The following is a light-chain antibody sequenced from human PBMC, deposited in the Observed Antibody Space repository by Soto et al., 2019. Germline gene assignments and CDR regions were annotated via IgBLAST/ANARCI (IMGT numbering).Light chain of an antibody. CDR3: QQYNGYSRT. J-gene: IGKJ1*01. Sequence: DLPMTQSPSTLSASVGDRVTITCRASQSIGDSLAWYQQKPGKAPYLLISDVSSLERGVPSRFSGSGSGTEFTLTISSMQPDDFATFYCQQYNGYSRTFGQGTKVEI. V-gene: IGKV1-5*01. CDR2: DVS. CDR1: QSIGDS.